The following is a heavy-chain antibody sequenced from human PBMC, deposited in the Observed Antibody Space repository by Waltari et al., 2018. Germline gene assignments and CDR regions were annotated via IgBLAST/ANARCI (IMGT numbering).Heavy chain of an antibody. Sequence: QVQLVQSGAEVKKPGASVKVSCKASGYTFTSYGISWVRQAPGQGLEWMGWISAYKGNTNYAQKLQGRVTMTTDTATSTAYMELRSLRSDDTAVYYCARYRLTIGYYYYMDVWGKGTTVTVSS. J-gene: IGHJ6*03. CDR3: ARYRLTIGYYYYMDV. V-gene: IGHV1-18*01. CDR1: GYTFTSYG. CDR2: ISAYKGNT. D-gene: IGHD7-27*01.